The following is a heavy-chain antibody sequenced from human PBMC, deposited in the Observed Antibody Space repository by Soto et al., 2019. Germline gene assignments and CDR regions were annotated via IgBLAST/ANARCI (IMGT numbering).Heavy chain of an antibody. J-gene: IGHJ3*02. CDR2: INPATGAA. CDR1: GYPVTAYY. V-gene: IGHV1-2*02. Sequence: QLHLVQSGAVVKKPGASVTVSCSASGYPVTAYYMHWVRQPPGRGLEWMGGINPATGAAKYTQTFQGRVTMTRDTSTSTVFMELSGLTSADTAVFYCAREGGVGVAGSAAFDMWGQGTLVTVSS. CDR3: AREGGVGVAGSAAFDM. D-gene: IGHD3-3*01.